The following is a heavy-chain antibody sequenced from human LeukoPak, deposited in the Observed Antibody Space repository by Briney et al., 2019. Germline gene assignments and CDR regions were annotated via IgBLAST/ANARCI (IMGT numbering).Heavy chain of an antibody. CDR1: GFTFSSFD. J-gene: IGHJ4*02. CDR2: IKRDGSEK. Sequence: GGSLRLSCAASGFTFSSFDMNWVRQAPGKGLEWVANIKRDGSEKYYVDSVKGRFTISRDNTKNSLYLQMNSLRTEDTAVYYCAKISTAVAGSDYWGQGTLVTVSS. D-gene: IGHD6-13*01. CDR3: AKISTAVAGSDY. V-gene: IGHV3-7*01.